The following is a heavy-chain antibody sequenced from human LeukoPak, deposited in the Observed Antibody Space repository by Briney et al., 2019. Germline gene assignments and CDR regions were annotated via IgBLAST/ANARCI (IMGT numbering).Heavy chain of an antibody. J-gene: IGHJ4*02. Sequence: SETLSLTCIVSGDSISSSSYHWGWIRQPPGKGLEWIGSIYYSGDTYYNPSLKSRVTMYVDTSKNHFSLKLGSVTASDTAVYYCASIAAAGIDYWGQGTLVTVSS. V-gene: IGHV4-39*02. CDR3: ASIAAAGIDY. CDR2: IYYSGDT. D-gene: IGHD6-13*01. CDR1: GDSISSSSYH.